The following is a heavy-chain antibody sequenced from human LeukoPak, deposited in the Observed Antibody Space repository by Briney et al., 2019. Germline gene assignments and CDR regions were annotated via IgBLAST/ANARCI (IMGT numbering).Heavy chain of an antibody. CDR3: ARHLSRSLHFDY. V-gene: IGHV4-4*07. J-gene: IGHJ4*02. CDR2: LYISGST. Sequence: PSETLSLTCTVSGASIGSYYYIWIRQTAGRGLEWIGCLYISGSTNYNPSLKNRVTISVDTSNNQFSLKLNSVTAADTAVYFCARHLSRSLHFDYWGQGVLVTVSS. CDR1: GASIGSYY. D-gene: IGHD2/OR15-2a*01.